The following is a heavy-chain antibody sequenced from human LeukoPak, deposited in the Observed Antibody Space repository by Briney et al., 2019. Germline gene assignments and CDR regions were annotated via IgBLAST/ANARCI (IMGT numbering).Heavy chain of an antibody. J-gene: IGHJ1*01. V-gene: IGHV4-4*07. CDR2: IYTSGST. CDR3: ARARFGEPSAPFQH. CDR1: CGSISSYY. Sequence: SETLSLTCTVCCGSISSYYWSWIRQPAGKGLEWIGRIYTSGSTNYNPSLKSRVTMSVDTSKNQFSLKLSSVTAADTAVYYCARARFGEPSAPFQHWGQGTLVTVSS. D-gene: IGHD3-10*01.